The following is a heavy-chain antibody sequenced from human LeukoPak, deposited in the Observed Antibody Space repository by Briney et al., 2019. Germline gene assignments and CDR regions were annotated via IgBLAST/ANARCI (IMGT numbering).Heavy chain of an antibody. CDR3: ARGTVWRLGSYGLDV. Sequence: GRSLRLSCAASGFTFSSYAMHWVRQAPGKGLEWVAVISYDGSNKYYADSVKGRFTISRDNSKNTLYLQMNSLRAEDTAVYYCARGTVWRLGSYGLDVWGQGTTVTVSS. J-gene: IGHJ6*02. V-gene: IGHV3-30-3*01. D-gene: IGHD3-16*01. CDR2: ISYDGSNK. CDR1: GFTFSSYA.